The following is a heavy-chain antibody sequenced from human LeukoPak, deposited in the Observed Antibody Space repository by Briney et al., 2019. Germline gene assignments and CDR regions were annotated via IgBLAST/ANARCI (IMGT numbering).Heavy chain of an antibody. CDR1: GGSISSSSYY. V-gene: IGHV4-39*07. CDR2: IYYSGST. Sequence: LETLSLTCTVSGGSISSSSYYWGWIRQPPGKGLEWIGSIYYSGSTYYNPSLKSRVTISVDTSKNQFSLRLSSVTAADTAVYYCARDLRTLTIDYWGQGTLVTVSS. D-gene: IGHD3-9*01. J-gene: IGHJ4*02. CDR3: ARDLRTLTIDY.